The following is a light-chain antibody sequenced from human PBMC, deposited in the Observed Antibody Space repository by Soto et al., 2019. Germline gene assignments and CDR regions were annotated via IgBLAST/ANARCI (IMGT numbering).Light chain of an antibody. CDR1: SSNIGAGYD. CDR2: HTS. Sequence: QSVLTQPPSVSGAPGQRVTISCTGSSSNIGAGYDVHWYQQLPGTAPKLLIYHTSNRPSGVPDRFSGSKSDTSASLAITGLQAEDEADYYCGGWDDGLSGPVFGGGTQLTVL. V-gene: IGLV1-40*01. J-gene: IGLJ2*01. CDR3: GGWDDGLSGPV.